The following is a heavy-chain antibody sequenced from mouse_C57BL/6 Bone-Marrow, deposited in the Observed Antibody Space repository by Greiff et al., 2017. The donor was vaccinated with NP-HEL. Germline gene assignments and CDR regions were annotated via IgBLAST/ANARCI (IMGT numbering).Heavy chain of an antibody. J-gene: IGHJ2*01. CDR3: ARYHYYGSFDY. V-gene: IGHV1-19*01. CDR2: INPYNGGT. D-gene: IGHD1-1*01. Sequence: EVKLMESGPVLVKPGASVKMSCKASGYTFTDYYMNWVKQSHGKSLEWIGVINPYNGGTSYNQKFKGKATLTVDKSSSTAYMELNSLTSEDSAVYYCARYHYYGSFDYWGQGTTLTVSS. CDR1: GYTFTDYY.